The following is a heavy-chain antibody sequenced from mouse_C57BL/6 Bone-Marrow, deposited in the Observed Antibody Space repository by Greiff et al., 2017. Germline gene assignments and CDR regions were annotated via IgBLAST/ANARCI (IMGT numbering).Heavy chain of an antibody. Sequence: VQRVESGAELVKPGASVKLSCKASGYTFTSYWMQWVKQRPGQGLEWIGEIDPSDSYTNYNQKFKGKATLTVDTSSSTAYMQLSSLTSEDSAVYYCARVGLYDPYWYFDVWGTGTTVTVSS. V-gene: IGHV1-50*01. CDR2: IDPSDSYT. J-gene: IGHJ1*03. CDR1: GYTFTSYW. D-gene: IGHD2-12*01. CDR3: ARVGLYDPYWYFDV.